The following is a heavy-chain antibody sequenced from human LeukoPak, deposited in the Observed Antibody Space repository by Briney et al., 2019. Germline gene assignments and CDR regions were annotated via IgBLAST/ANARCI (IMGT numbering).Heavy chain of an antibody. CDR1: GFTFSSYG. J-gene: IGHJ6*03. CDR3: AKPHLYGSGAYYYYMDV. CDR2: ISGSGGST. V-gene: IGHV3-23*01. D-gene: IGHD3-10*01. Sequence: GGSLRLSCAASGFTFSSYGMSWVRQAPGKGLEWVSAISGSGGSTYYADSVKGRFTISRDNSKNTLYLQMNSLRAEDTAVYYCAKPHLYGSGAYYYYMDVWGKGTTVTISS.